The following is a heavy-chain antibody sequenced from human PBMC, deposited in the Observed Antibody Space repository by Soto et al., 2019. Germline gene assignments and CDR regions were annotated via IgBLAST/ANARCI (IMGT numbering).Heavy chain of an antibody. CDR3: AIRHTSVAGMLGP. D-gene: IGHD6-19*01. CDR1: GFTFSSYA. J-gene: IGHJ5*02. V-gene: IGHV3-30-3*01. Sequence: PGGSLRLSCSASGFTFSSYAMHWVRHAPGKGLEWVAVISYDGSNKYYSDSVKGRFTISRDNSKNTLYLQMNSLRAEDTAVYYCAIRHTSVAGMLGPWGQGTLVTVSS. CDR2: ISYDGSNK.